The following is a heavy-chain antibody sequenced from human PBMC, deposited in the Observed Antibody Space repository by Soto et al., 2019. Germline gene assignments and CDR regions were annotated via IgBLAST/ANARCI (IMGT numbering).Heavy chain of an antibody. J-gene: IGHJ4*02. D-gene: IGHD6-19*01. V-gene: IGHV3-30-3*01. CDR3: ARDSVAVADTYYFDY. CDR1: GFTFSSYA. Sequence: TGGSLRLSCAASGFTFSSYAMHWVRQAPGKGLEWVAVISYDGSNKYYADSVKGRFTISRDNSKNTLYLQMNSLRAEDTAVYYCARDSVAVADTYYFDYWGQGTLVTVSS. CDR2: ISYDGSNK.